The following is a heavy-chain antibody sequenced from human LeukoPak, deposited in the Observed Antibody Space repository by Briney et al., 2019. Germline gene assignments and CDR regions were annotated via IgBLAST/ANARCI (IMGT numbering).Heavy chain of an antibody. Sequence: PGGSLRLSCAASGFTFGSYGMSWVRQAPGKGLEWVSTISGSGDSTYYAESVKGRFTISRDNSKNTLYLQMNSLRAEDTAVYYCAREVGPHDAFDIWGQGTMVTVSS. CDR1: GFTFGSYG. J-gene: IGHJ3*02. CDR3: AREVGPHDAFDI. V-gene: IGHV3-23*01. CDR2: ISGSGDST. D-gene: IGHD2-15*01.